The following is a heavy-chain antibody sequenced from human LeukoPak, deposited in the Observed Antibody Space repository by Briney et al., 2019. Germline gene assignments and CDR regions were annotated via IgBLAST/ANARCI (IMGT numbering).Heavy chain of an antibody. V-gene: IGHV4-59*01. CDR2: IYYSGST. CDR3: ARDNYYDSSGLGAFDI. D-gene: IGHD3-22*01. CDR1: GGSISSYY. J-gene: IGHJ3*02. Sequence: SETLSLTRTVSGGSISSYYWSWIRQPPGKGLEWIGYIYYSGSTNYNPSLKSRVTISVDTSKNQFSLKLSSVTAADTAVYYCARDNYYDSSGLGAFDIWGQGTMVTVSS.